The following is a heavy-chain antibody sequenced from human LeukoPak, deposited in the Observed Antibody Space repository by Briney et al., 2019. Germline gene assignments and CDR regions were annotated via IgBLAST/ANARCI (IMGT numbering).Heavy chain of an antibody. V-gene: IGHV4-59*01. CDR1: GGSISSYY. J-gene: IGHJ4*02. CDR2: IYYSGST. CDR3: ARTRTIFGVVPPGWRYYFDY. D-gene: IGHD3-3*01. Sequence: PSETLSLTCTVSGGSISSYYWSWIRQPPGKGLEWIGYIYYSGSTNYNPSLKSRVTISVDTSKNQFSLTLSSVTAADTAVYYCARTRTIFGVVPPGWRYYFDYWGQGTLVTVSS.